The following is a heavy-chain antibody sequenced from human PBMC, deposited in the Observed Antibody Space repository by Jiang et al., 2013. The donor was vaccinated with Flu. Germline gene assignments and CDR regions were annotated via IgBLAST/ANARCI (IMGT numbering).Heavy chain of an antibody. CDR2: IYYSGST. CDR3: ARSRPDVKSRYSYGYGWFDP. Sequence: GLVKPSETLSLTCTVSGGSISSSSYYWGWIRQPPGKGLEWIGSIYYSGSTYYNPSLKSRVTISVDTSKNQFSLKLSSVTAADTAVYYCARSRPDVKSRYSYGYGWFDPWGQGTLVTVSS. V-gene: IGHV4-39*01. D-gene: IGHD5-18*01. CDR1: GGSISSSSYY. J-gene: IGHJ5*02.